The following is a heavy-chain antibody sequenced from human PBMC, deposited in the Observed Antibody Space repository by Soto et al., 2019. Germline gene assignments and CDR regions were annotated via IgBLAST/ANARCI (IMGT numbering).Heavy chain of an antibody. J-gene: IGHJ4*02. Sequence: SETLSLTCTVSGGSISSGDYYWSWIRQPPGKGLEWIGYIYYSGSTYYNSSLKSRVTISVDTSNNQFSLKLTSVTAADTAVYYCARYYYGSGSYQDYWGQGTLVTVSS. CDR1: GGSISSGDYY. CDR3: ARYYYGSGSYQDY. D-gene: IGHD3-10*01. CDR2: IYYSGST. V-gene: IGHV4-30-4*01.